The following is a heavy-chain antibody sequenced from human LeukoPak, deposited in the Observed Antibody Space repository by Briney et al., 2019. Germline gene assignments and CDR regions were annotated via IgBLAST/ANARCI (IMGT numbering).Heavy chain of an antibody. J-gene: IGHJ4*02. D-gene: IGHD4-17*01. CDR2: IYYSGST. CDR3: ASTTSDYGVDY. Sequence: PSETLSLTCTVSGGSISSSSYYWGWIRQPPGKGLEWIGSIYYSGSTYYNPSLKSRVTISVDTSKNQFSLKLSPVTAADTAVYYCASTTSDYGVDYWGQGTLVTVSS. CDR1: GGSISSSSYY. V-gene: IGHV4-39*07.